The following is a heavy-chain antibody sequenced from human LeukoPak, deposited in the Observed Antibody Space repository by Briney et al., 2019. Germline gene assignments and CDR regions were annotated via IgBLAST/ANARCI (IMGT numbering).Heavy chain of an antibody. J-gene: IGHJ4*02. CDR2: INWNGVSI. CDR1: GFTFDDYA. Sequence: GGSLRLTCAASGFTFDDYAMHWVRQAPGKGLEWVSGINWNGVSIGYADSVKGRCTISRDNAKNSLYLQMNSLRAEDTALYYCAKDTGPNSPSVMITFGGVIDYWGQGTLVTVSS. CDR3: AKDTGPNSPSVMITFGGVIDY. V-gene: IGHV3-9*01. D-gene: IGHD3-16*02.